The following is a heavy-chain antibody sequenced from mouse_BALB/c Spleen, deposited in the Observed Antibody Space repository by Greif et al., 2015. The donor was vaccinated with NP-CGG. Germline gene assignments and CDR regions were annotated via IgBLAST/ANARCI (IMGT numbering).Heavy chain of an antibody. D-gene: IGHD3-3*01. Sequence: EVQLVESGGGLVQPGGSLKLSCAASGFTFSSYGMSWVRRTPDKRLELVATINSNGGSTYYPDSVKGRFTISRDNAKNTRYLQMSGLKSEDTAVYYCTRRAWTDAYLGQGTLVTVSA. CDR2: INSNGGST. V-gene: IGHV5-6-3*01. CDR3: TRRAWTDAY. J-gene: IGHJ3*01. CDR1: GFTFSSYG.